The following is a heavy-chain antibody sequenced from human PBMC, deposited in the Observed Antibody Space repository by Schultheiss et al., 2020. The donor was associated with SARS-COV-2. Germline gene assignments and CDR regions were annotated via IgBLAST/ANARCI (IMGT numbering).Heavy chain of an antibody. J-gene: IGHJ4*02. V-gene: IGHV4-39*01. CDR1: GGSISSSSYY. Sequence: SQTLSLTCTVSGGSISSSSYYWGWIRQPPGKGLEWIGSIYYSGSTYYNPSLKSRVTISVDTSKNQFSLRLRSATAADTAVYYCASGVYRFLEWQERDYWGQGTLVTVSS. CDR3: ASGVYRFLEWQERDY. D-gene: IGHD3-3*01. CDR2: IYYSGST.